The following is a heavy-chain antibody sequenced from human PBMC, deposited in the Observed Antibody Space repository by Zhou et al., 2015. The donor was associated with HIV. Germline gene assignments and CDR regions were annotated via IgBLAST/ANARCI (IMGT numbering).Heavy chain of an antibody. V-gene: IGHV1-69*06. CDR2: IIPIFGTA. J-gene: IGHJ4*02. Sequence: QLQLVQSGAEVKKPGSSVKVSCKASGGTFSSYDISWVRQAPGQGLEWMGGIIPIFGTANYAQKFQGRVTITADKSTSTAYMELSSLRSEDTAVYYCAREPDLTGYSSSWYGGFDYWGQGTLVTVSS. D-gene: IGHD6-13*01. CDR1: GGTFSSYD. CDR3: AREPDLTGYSSSWYGGFDY.